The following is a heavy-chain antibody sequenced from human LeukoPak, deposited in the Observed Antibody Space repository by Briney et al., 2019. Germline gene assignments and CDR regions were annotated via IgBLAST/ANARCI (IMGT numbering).Heavy chain of an antibody. CDR1: GFTFSFYT. D-gene: IGHD1-26*01. CDR3: ARVYSGSYCADY. Sequence: NPGGSLRLSCAASGFTFSFYTINWVRQAPGKGLEWVSSISSSGTNIYYADSVEGRFTISRDNAKNSLYLQMNSLRAEDMAVYYCARVYSGSYCADYWGQGTLVTVSS. CDR2: ISSSGTNI. J-gene: IGHJ4*02. V-gene: IGHV3-21*06.